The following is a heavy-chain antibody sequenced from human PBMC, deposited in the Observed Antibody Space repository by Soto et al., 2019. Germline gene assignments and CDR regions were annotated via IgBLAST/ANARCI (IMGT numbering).Heavy chain of an antibody. Sequence: TLSLTCTVSGGSISSYYWSWIRQPPGKGLEWIGYIYYSGSTNYNPSLKTRVTISVDTSKNHFSLKLSSATAADTAVYYCARTADVSDVRNNFYMDVWGKGTAVTVSS. CDR3: ARTADVSDVRNNFYMDV. V-gene: IGHV4-59*01. D-gene: IGHD3-10*01. J-gene: IGHJ6*03. CDR2: IYYSGST. CDR1: GGSISSYY.